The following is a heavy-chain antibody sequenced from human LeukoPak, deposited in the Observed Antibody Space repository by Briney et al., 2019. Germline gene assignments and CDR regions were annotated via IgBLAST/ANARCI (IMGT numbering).Heavy chain of an antibody. CDR2: INGDGRNI. D-gene: IGHD3-9*01. Sequence: PGGSLRLSGVASGFTFSSYWMHWVRQDPRKGRVWVSRINGDGRNINYADSVRGRFTISRDNAKNTLYLQMNTLRVEDTAVYYCTRDLMDYDVSTGLHHYYMDVWGQGTTVTVSS. CDR3: TRDLMDYDVSTGLHHYYMDV. CDR1: GFTFSSYW. V-gene: IGHV3-74*01. J-gene: IGHJ6*02.